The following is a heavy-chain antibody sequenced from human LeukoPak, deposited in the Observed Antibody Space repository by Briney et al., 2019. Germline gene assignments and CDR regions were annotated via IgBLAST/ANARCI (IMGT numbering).Heavy chain of an antibody. J-gene: IGHJ4*02. CDR3: ARVPNSSGYYSGDLVFYFDY. CDR2: IYSSGST. CDR1: GGSINYYY. V-gene: IGHV4-59*01. Sequence: SETLSLTCTVAGGSINYYYWSWIRQAPGKGLEWIGYIYSSGSTNYNASLKSRVTISVDASKNEVSLKLRSVTAADTAVYYCARVPNSSGYYSGDLVFYFDYWGQGTLVTVSS. D-gene: IGHD3-22*01.